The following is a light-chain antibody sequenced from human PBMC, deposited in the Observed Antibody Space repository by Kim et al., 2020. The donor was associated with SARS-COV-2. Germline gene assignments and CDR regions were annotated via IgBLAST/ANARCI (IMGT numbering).Light chain of an antibody. V-gene: IGLV3-1*01. J-gene: IGLJ2*01. Sequence: VSPGQTATIACSGDRLGKKYIHWYHQESGQSPVVVIYKDSKRPSGIPDRLSGSNSGGTATLTISGAQPLDEADYYCQAWDNSSAIFGGGTQLTVL. CDR3: QAWDNSSAI. CDR1: RLGKKY. CDR2: KDS.